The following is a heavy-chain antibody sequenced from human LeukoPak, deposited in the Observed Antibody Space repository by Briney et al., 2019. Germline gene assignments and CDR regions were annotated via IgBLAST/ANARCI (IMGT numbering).Heavy chain of an antibody. D-gene: IGHD3-3*01. CDR1: GFNVRTNY. Sequence: DPGGSLRLSCAVSGFNVRTNYMSWVRQAPGKGLEWVSVIFRDGSTYYGDSVRGRFSISRDNSKNMVYLQMNNLRAEDTAVYFCARDFFDFWGGSWVWGQGTLVTVSS. J-gene: IGHJ4*02. CDR3: ARDFFDFWGGSWV. V-gene: IGHV3-53*01. CDR2: IFRDGST.